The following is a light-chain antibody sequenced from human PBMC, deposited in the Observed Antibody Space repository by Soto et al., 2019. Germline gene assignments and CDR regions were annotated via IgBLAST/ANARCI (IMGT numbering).Light chain of an antibody. CDR1: SDNIGSYNL. J-gene: IGLJ1*01. V-gene: IGLV2-23*01. Sequence: QSALTQPASVSGSIGQSITISCIGTSDNIGSYNLVSWYQHKPGKAPKIIIFEGSKRPSGVANRFSGSRSGNTASLTISGRHAEDEEDDYYCSFEGTGSQYVFGTGTKVTVL. CDR2: EGS. CDR3: CSFEGTGSQYV.